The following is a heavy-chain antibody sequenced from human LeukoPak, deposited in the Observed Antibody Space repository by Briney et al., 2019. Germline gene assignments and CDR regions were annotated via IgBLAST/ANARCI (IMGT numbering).Heavy chain of an antibody. CDR2: ISGSGGNT. Sequence: GGSLRLSCAASGFTFSNYAMSWVRQAPGKGLEWVSTISGSGGNTYYADSVKGRFTISRDNSKNTLYLQMNSLRAEDTAIYYFAKDYNYSSAYYVTPIDYWGEGGLVTVSS. CDR3: AKDYNYSSAYYVTPIDY. V-gene: IGHV3-23*01. D-gene: IGHD3-22*01. J-gene: IGHJ4*02. CDR1: GFTFSNYA.